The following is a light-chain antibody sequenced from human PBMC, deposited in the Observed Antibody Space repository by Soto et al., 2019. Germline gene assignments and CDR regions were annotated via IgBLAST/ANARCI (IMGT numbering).Light chain of an antibody. V-gene: IGKV3-20*01. CDR1: QTISSNS. J-gene: IGKJ2*01. CDR2: GAS. CDR3: QQYGSSPPVI. Sequence: EIVLTQSPGTLSLSPGERATLSCRASQTISSNSLAWYQQKPGQAPRLLIYGASSRATGIPDRFSGSGSGTDFTLTIRRLEPEDFAVYYCQQYGSSPPVIFGRGPKLEIK.